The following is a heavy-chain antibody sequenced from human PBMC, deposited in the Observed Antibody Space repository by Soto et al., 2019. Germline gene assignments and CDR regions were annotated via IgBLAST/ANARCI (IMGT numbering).Heavy chain of an antibody. D-gene: IGHD3-22*01. CDR1: GYTFTTYG. CDR3: ARDIGTYYYDSSGYYFYY. J-gene: IGHJ4*02. Sequence: ASVKVSCKASGYTFTTYGMSWVRQAPGQGLDWMGWISTYNGNTKYAERLQGRVTMTTDTSTSTAYMELRSLRSDDTAVYYCARDIGTYYYDSSGYYFYYWGQGTLVTVS. CDR2: ISTYNGNT. V-gene: IGHV1-18*01.